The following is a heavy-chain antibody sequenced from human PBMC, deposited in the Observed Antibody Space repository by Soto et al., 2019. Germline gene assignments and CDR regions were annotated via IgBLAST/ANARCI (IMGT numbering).Heavy chain of an antibody. CDR3: ARHADSSSYYYPFAY. V-gene: IGHV4-38-2*01. J-gene: IGHJ4*02. Sequence: PSETLSLTCFVSRYSISSGYYWGWIRQPPGKGLEWIGSIFHGGTTYYNPSLKSRLTISVDTSKNQFSLTLSSVTAADTAVYYCARHADSSSYYYPFAYWGQGSLVTVSS. D-gene: IGHD3-22*01. CDR2: IFHGGTT. CDR1: RYSISSGYY.